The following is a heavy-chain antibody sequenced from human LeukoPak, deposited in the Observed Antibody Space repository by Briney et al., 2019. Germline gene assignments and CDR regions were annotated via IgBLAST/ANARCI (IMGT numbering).Heavy chain of an antibody. CDR1: GFTFSNYA. CDR2: IKQDGSEK. V-gene: IGHV3-7*01. Sequence: GGSLRLSCAGSGFTFSNYAMTWVRQAPGKGLEWVANIKQDGSEKYYVDSVKGRFTISRDNAKNSLYLQMNSLRAEDTAVYYCAREVRGYYDSSGDYWGQGTLVTVSS. J-gene: IGHJ4*02. D-gene: IGHD3-22*01. CDR3: AREVRGYYDSSGDY.